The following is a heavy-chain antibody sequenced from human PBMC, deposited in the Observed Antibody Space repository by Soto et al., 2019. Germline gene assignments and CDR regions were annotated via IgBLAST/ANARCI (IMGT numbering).Heavy chain of an antibody. V-gene: IGHV1-8*02. J-gene: IGHJ6*02. CDR2: MNPINGAT. Sequence: GASLKVSCKVSGYYFTAYDINWVRQASGQGLEWMGWMNPINGATGTARRFQGRVSMTRNTDTGTAYLELTSLRSDDTAVYFCGRGPSPRAPAGGTPYYYAMDVWGQGTTVTVSS. CDR1: GYYFTAYD. D-gene: IGHD2-2*01. CDR3: GRGPSPRAPAGGTPYYYAMDV.